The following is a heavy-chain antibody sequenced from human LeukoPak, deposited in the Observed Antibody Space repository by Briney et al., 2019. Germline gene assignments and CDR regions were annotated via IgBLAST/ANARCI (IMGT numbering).Heavy chain of an antibody. CDR1: GGSISSYY. CDR3: ARGDYGDSPGH. CDR2: IYYSGST. D-gene: IGHD4-17*01. Sequence: PSETLSLTCTVSGGSISSYYWSWIRQPPGKGLEWIGYIYYSGSTNYNPSLKSRVTISVDTSKNQFSLKLSSVTAADTAVYYCARGDYGDSPGHWGQGTLVTVSS. J-gene: IGHJ4*02. V-gene: IGHV4-59*01.